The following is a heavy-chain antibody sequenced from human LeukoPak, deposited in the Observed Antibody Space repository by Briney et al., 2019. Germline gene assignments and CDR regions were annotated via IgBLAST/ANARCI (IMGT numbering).Heavy chain of an antibody. D-gene: IGHD6-19*01. CDR1: GGSFSDYY. CDR3: ARGEGTLAGRRWPYSFYYYVDV. J-gene: IGHJ6*03. V-gene: IGHV4-34*01. Sequence: PSETLSLTCVVYGGSFSDYYWTWVRQPPGKGLEWIGEINHGGTTKYNPSLKSRVTISRHTANNQFSLKLNSVTAADTAVYYCARGEGTLAGRRWPYSFYYYVDVWGNGTTVTVSS. CDR2: INHGGTT.